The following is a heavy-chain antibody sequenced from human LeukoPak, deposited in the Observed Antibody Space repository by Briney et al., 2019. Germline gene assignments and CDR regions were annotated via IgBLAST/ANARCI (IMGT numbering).Heavy chain of an antibody. Sequence: GGSLRLSCAASGFPFGSYAMSWVRQAPGKGLEWVSTIAVSGGTIYYADSVKGRFTISRDNSKNTLYLQMSSLRAEDTAVYYCAKQYFDLLPYFDDWGQGTPVTVSS. V-gene: IGHV3-23*01. CDR1: GFPFGSYA. D-gene: IGHD3-9*01. J-gene: IGHJ4*02. CDR2: IAVSGGTI. CDR3: AKQYFDLLPYFDD.